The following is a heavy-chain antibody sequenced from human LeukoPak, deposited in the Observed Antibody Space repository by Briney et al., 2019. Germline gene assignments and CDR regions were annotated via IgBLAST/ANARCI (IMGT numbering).Heavy chain of an antibody. Sequence: ASVNVSCKVSGYTLTELSMHWVRQAPGKGLEWMGGFDPEDGETIYAQKFQGRVTMTEDTSTDTAYMELSSLRSEDTAVYYCATTGYDILTGYYAFDFWGQGTLVTVSS. CDR2: FDPEDGET. CDR3: ATTGYDILTGYYAFDF. V-gene: IGHV1-24*01. CDR1: GYTLTELS. D-gene: IGHD3-9*01. J-gene: IGHJ4*02.